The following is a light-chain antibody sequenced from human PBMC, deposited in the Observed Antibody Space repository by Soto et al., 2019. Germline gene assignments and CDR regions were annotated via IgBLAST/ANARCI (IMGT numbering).Light chain of an antibody. CDR1: SFDVDDYNS. V-gene: IGLV2-14*01. J-gene: IGLJ1*01. Sequence: QSVLTQPASVSGSPGQSITISCTGTSFDVDDYNSVSWYQQPPGKAPKLIIYEVNNRPSGVSNRFSGSNSDNTASLTISGLQAEDEADYYCSLYTTSSTPSYVFGTGTKATV. CDR3: SLYTTSSTPSYV. CDR2: EVN.